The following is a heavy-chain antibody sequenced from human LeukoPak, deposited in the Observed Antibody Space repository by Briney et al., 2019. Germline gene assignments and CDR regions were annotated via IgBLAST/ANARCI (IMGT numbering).Heavy chain of an antibody. CDR1: GGSFSGYY. CDR3: AILGDSSGSYYHYYMDV. J-gene: IGHJ6*03. D-gene: IGHD3-22*01. Sequence: SETLSLTCAVYGGSFSGYYWSWIRQPPGKGLEWIGEINHSGSTNYNPSLKSRVTISVDTSKNQFSLKLSSVTAADTAVYYCAILGDSSGSYYHYYMDVWGKGTTVTVSS. V-gene: IGHV4-34*01. CDR2: INHSGST.